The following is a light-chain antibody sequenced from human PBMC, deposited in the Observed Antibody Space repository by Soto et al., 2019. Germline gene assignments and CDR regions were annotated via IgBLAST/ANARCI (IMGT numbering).Light chain of an antibody. CDR2: GAS. CDR3: QQYGRSPGLFA. CDR1: QSVSSDY. Sequence: ELVLTQSPDTLSLSPGERATLSCRASQSVSSDYLVWYQQKPGQAPRLLIYGASRRATGIPDRFSGSGSGTDFILTISRLGPEDFAVYYCQQYGRSPGLFAFGPGTKVGIK. V-gene: IGKV3-20*01. J-gene: IGKJ3*01.